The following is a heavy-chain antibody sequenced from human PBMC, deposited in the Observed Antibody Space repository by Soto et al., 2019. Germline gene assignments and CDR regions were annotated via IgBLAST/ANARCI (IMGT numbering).Heavy chain of an antibody. CDR3: AHGSGSAYLISG. J-gene: IGHJ4*02. Sequence: QVQLVQSGAEVKKPGASVKVSCKASGYTFTSYAIHWVRQAPGQRLEWMGWINTGNGNTKYSQKFQGRVTITRDTAASTAYMELSSLRSEDTAVYDCAHGSGSAYLISGWGQGTLFTVSS. CDR1: GYTFTSYA. CDR2: INTGNGNT. V-gene: IGHV1-3*04. D-gene: IGHD3-10*01.